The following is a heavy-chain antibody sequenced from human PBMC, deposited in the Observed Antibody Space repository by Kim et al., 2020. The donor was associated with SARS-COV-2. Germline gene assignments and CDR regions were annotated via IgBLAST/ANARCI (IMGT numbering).Heavy chain of an antibody. D-gene: IGHD6-13*01. J-gene: IGHJ4*02. CDR1: GGSFSGYY. CDR2: INHSGST. V-gene: IGHV4-34*01. CDR3: ARDGSSSRYRRGPPFDY. Sequence: SETLSLTCAVYGGSFSGYYWSWIRQPPGKGLEWIGEINHSGSTNYNPSLKSRVTISVDTSKNQFSLKLSSVTAADTAVYYCARDGSSSRYRRGPPFDYWGQGTLVTVSS.